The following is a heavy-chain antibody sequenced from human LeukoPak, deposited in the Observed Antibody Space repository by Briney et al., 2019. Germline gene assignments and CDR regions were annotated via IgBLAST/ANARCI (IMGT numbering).Heavy chain of an antibody. Sequence: SETLSLTCAVYGGSFSGYYWSWIRQPPGKGLEWIGEINHSGSTNYNPSLKSRVTISVDTPKNQFSLKLSSVTAADTAVYYCARGLMVRGATYFDYWGQGTLVTVSS. D-gene: IGHD3-10*01. CDR1: GGSFSGYY. V-gene: IGHV4-34*01. CDR3: ARGLMVRGATYFDY. CDR2: INHSGST. J-gene: IGHJ4*02.